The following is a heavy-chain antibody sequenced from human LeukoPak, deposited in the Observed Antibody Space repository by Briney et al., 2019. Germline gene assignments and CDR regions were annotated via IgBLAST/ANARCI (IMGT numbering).Heavy chain of an antibody. V-gene: IGHV3-30-3*01. D-gene: IGHD3-10*01. Sequence: PGRSLRLSCAASGFTFSSYAMHWVRQAPGKGLEWVAVISYDGSNKYYADSVKGRFTISRDNSKNTLYLQMNSLRAEDTAVYYCARGGSRFGELFSDAHYYYGMDVWGQGTTATVSS. J-gene: IGHJ6*02. CDR2: ISYDGSNK. CDR1: GFTFSSYA. CDR3: ARGGSRFGELFSDAHYYYGMDV.